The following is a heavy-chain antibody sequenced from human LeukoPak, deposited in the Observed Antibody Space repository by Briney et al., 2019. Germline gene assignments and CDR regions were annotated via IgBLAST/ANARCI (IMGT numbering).Heavy chain of an antibody. Sequence: ASVTVSCTASGFTLTSSAVQWVRHPRGQRLEWIGWIVVGSGNTNYAQKFQERVTITRDMSTSTAYMELSSLSSEDTAVYYCAAVIVGATDFDYWGQGTLVTVSS. D-gene: IGHD1-26*01. J-gene: IGHJ4*02. CDR3: AAVIVGATDFDY. CDR1: GFTLTSSA. V-gene: IGHV1-58*01. CDR2: IVVGSGNT.